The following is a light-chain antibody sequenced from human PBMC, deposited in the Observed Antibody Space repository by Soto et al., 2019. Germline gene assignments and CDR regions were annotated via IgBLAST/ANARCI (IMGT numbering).Light chain of an antibody. J-gene: IGKJ2*01. CDR1: QDIRVD. V-gene: IGKV1-6*01. CDR2: AAS. Sequence: AIQMTQSPPSLSASVGDRVIITCRASQDIRVDVGWLQQRQGQAPNLLIYAASTLHTGVPSTFTGSGSGTDFTLTINDLQPEDVATDYWLQDYDFPYTCGQGTKLEI. CDR3: LQDYDFPYT.